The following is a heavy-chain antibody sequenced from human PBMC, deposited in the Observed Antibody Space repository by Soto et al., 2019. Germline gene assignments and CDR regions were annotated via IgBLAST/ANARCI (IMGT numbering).Heavy chain of an antibody. CDR1: GGSFSGHY. D-gene: IGHD3-3*01. CDR2: INHSGST. Sequence: SETLSLTCAVYGGSFSGHYWSWIRQPPGKGLEWIGEINHSGSTNYNPSLKSRVTISVDTSKNQFSLKLSSVTAADTAVYYCARVRKPFGVVTYYYYGMDVWGQGTTVTVSS. CDR3: ARVRKPFGVVTYYYYGMDV. V-gene: IGHV4-34*01. J-gene: IGHJ6*02.